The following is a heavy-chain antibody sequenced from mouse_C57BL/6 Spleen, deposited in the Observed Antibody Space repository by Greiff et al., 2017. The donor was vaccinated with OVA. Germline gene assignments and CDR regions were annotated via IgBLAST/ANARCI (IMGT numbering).Heavy chain of an antibody. CDR2: IYPGSGST. CDR1: GYTFTSYW. CDR3: ARGGHYGSSYWYFDV. Sequence: VQLQQPGAELVKPGASVTMSCKASGYTFTSYWITWVKQRPGQGLEWIGDIYPGSGSTNYNEKFKSKATLTVDTSSSTAYMQLSSLTSEDSAVYDCARGGHYGSSYWYFDVWGTGTTVTVSS. D-gene: IGHD1-1*01. V-gene: IGHV1-55*01. J-gene: IGHJ1*03.